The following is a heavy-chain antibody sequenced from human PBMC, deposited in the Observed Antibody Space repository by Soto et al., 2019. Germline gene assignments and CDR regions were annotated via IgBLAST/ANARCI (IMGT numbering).Heavy chain of an antibody. D-gene: IGHD3-9*01. V-gene: IGHV4-34*01. J-gene: IGHJ6*02. CDR3: STTSTDYDIWTGPDGGMDV. Sequence: SETLSLTCAVYGGSFSGSYWSWIRQPPGKGLEWIREINHSRSTNYNPSPKSRVTISVDTSKNQFSLKLSSVTVADTAVYYCSTTSTDYDIWTGPDGGMDVWGQGTTVTVSS. CDR1: GGSFSGSY. CDR2: INHSRST.